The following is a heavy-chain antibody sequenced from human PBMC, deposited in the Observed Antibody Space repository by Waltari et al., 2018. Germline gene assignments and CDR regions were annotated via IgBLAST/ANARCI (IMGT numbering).Heavy chain of an antibody. CDR3: AREGSSSSIRGNWFDP. V-gene: IGHV1-69*05. D-gene: IGHD6-6*01. CDR1: VGTFIRDA. J-gene: IGHJ5*02. CDR2: IIPIFGTA. Sequence: VQLLQSGAEVKKPRSSVKLSCKASVGTFIRDATSWVRHAPGQGRQWMGGIIPIFGTANYAQKFQGRVTITTDESTSTAYMELSSLRSEDTAVYYCAREGSSSSIRGNWFDPWGQGTLVTVSS.